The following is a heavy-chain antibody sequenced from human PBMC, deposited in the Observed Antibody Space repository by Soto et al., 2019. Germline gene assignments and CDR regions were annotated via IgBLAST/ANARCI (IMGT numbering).Heavy chain of an antibody. Sequence: EVQLVESGGGLVKPGGSLRLSCVTSRFTFSYAWMSWVRQAPGKGLEWVARVKSKDDGGTTDYAAPVKGRFSISRDDARTTLYLQMNSLTIEDTAIYYCTDFPHWGQGTSVTVSS. CDR2: VKSKDDGGTT. CDR1: RFTFSYAW. J-gene: IGHJ4*02. CDR3: TDFPH. V-gene: IGHV3-15*01.